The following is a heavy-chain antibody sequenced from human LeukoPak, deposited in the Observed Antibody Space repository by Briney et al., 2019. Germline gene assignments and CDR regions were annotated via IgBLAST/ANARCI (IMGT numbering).Heavy chain of an antibody. V-gene: IGHV1-18*01. Sequence: ASVKVSCKASDYTFTSYGISWVLQAPGQGLEWMGWISGYNGNTTYIQKFQGRVTMTRNTSISTAYMELSSLRSEDTAVYYCARGKLRYFDWLPTGPSDYWGQGTLVTVSS. D-gene: IGHD3-9*01. J-gene: IGHJ4*02. CDR1: DYTFTSYG. CDR2: ISGYNGNT. CDR3: ARGKLRYFDWLPTGPSDY.